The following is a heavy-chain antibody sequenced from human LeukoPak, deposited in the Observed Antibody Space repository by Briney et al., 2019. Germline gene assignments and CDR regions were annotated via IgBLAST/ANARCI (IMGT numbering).Heavy chain of an antibody. J-gene: IGHJ3*02. CDR2: IIPIFGTA. Sequence: GASVKVSCKVSGYTLTELSMHWVRQAPGKGLEWMGGIIPIFGTANYAQKFQGRVTITTDESTSTAYMELSSLRSEDTAVYYCARGKDIVVVPAAIPGAFDIWGQGTMVTVSS. CDR1: GYTLTELS. V-gene: IGHV1-69*05. CDR3: ARGKDIVVVPAAIPGAFDI. D-gene: IGHD2-2*02.